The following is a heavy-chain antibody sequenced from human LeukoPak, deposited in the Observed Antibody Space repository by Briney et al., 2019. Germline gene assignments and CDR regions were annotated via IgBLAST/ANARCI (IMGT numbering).Heavy chain of an antibody. CDR2: INHSGST. J-gene: IGHJ5*02. V-gene: IGHV4-34*01. CDR1: GGSFSGYY. CDR3: ARHVARGYCSSTSCQGSELVWFDP. Sequence: SETLSLTCAVYGGSFSGYYWSWIRQPPGKGLEWIGEINHSGSTNYNPSLKSRVTISVDTSKNQFSLKLSSVTAADTAVYYCARHVARGYCSSTSCQGSELVWFDPWGQGTLVTVSS. D-gene: IGHD2-2*01.